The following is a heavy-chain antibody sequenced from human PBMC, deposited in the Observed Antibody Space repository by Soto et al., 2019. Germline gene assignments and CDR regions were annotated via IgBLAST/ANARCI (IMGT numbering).Heavy chain of an antibody. D-gene: IGHD3-3*01. J-gene: IGHJ4*02. CDR2: IWIDGSNK. CDR1: GFTFSSYG. Sequence: QVQLVESGGVVVQPGKSLRLSCAASGFTFSSYGIHWVRQAPGKGLELEASIWIDGSNKYYADSVKGRFSISRDNSKNTVYLQLHSLRPEATAVFYCTREVATTSYGVDFYDYWGRGALVTVSS. CDR3: TREVATTSYGVDFYDY. V-gene: IGHV3-33*01.